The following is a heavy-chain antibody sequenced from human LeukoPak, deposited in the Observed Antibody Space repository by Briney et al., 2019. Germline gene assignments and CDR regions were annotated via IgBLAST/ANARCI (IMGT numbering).Heavy chain of an antibody. CDR3: AREQAASTPYYFDY. CDR1: GYTFTSYD. V-gene: IGHV1-8*01. D-gene: IGHD6-13*01. CDR2: MNPNSGNT. J-gene: IGHJ4*02. Sequence: ASVKVSCKASGYTFTSYDINWVRQATGQGLEWMGWMNPNSGNTGYAQKFQGRVTMTRNTSISTAYMELSSLRSEDTAVYYCAREQAASTPYYFDYWGQGTLVTVSS.